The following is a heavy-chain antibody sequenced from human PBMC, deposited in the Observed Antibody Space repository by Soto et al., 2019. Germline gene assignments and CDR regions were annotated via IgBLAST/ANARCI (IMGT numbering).Heavy chain of an antibody. J-gene: IGHJ4*02. Sequence: QVQLVQSGAEVKKPGASVKVSCKASGYTFTSYYMHWVRQAPGQGLEWMGIINPSGGSTSYAQKFQVRANMTRDPSTSTVYMELSSLRSEDTAVYYCARDRCAYSGFQDSWCEIDYWGQGTLVTVSS. V-gene: IGHV1-46*01. CDR1: GYTFTSYY. CDR3: ARDRCAYSGFQDSWCEIDY. D-gene: IGHD2-8*02. CDR2: INPSGGST.